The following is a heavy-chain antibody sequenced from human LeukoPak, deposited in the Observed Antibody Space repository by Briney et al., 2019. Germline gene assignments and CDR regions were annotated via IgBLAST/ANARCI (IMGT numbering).Heavy chain of an antibody. J-gene: IGHJ4*02. V-gene: IGHV1-18*01. D-gene: IGHD3-10*01. CDR2: ISAYNGNT. Sequence: PGASVTVSCKASGYTFTSYGISWVRQAPGQGLEWMGWISAYNGNTNYAQKLQGRVTMTTDTSTSTAYMELRSLRSDDTAVYYCARARSYYGSGSYRLSGPTDYWGQGTLVTVSS. CDR1: GYTFTSYG. CDR3: ARARSYYGSGSYRLSGPTDY.